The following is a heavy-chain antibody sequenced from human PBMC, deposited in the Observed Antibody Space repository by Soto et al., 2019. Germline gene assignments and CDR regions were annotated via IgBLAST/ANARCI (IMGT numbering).Heavy chain of an antibody. D-gene: IGHD4-17*01. V-gene: IGHV5-51*01. J-gene: IGHJ5*01. CDR2: IYPGDSRT. Sequence: GESLKISCKGFGYSFTTYWIAWVRQMPGKGLEWMGIIYPGDSRTRYSPSFQGQVTISADESISTAYLQWSSLKASDTAVYYCARDLYYGGNSDWFDSWGQGTLVTVSS. CDR1: GYSFTTYW. CDR3: ARDLYYGGNSDWFDS.